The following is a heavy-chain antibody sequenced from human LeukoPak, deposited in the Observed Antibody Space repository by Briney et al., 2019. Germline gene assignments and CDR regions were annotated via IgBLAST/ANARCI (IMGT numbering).Heavy chain of an antibody. CDR3: ARLQSVEGTWPMLPSPGAFDI. D-gene: IGHD3-10*02. V-gene: IGHV4-39*01. J-gene: IGHJ3*02. Sequence: SETLSLTCTVSGGSISSSSYYWGWIGQPPGKGLEWIGSIYYSGSTYYNPSLKSRVTISVDTSKNQFSLKLSSVTAADTAVYYCARLQSVEGTWPMLPSPGAFDIWGQGTMVTVSS. CDR2: IYYSGST. CDR1: GGSISSSSYY.